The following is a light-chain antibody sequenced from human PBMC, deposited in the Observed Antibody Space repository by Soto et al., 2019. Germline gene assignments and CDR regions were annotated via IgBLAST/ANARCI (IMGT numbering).Light chain of an antibody. CDR3: SSYTSSSTHYV. V-gene: IGLV2-14*01. J-gene: IGLJ1*01. CDR2: DVS. CDR1: SSDVGGYNY. Sequence: QSALTQPASGSGSPGQSITISCTGTSSDVGGYNYVSWYQRHPGKAPKLMIYDVSNRPSGVSNRFSGSKSGNTASLTISGLQAEDEADYYCSSYTSSSTHYVFGTGTKVTVL.